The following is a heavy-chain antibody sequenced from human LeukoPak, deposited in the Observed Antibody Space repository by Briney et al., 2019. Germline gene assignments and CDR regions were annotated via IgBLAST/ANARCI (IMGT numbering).Heavy chain of an antibody. Sequence: SETLSLTCTVSGGSISSSSYYWGWIRQPPGKGLEWIGSIYYSGSTYYNPSLKSRVTISVDTSKNQFSLKLSSVTAADTAVYYCARYYDYVWGSYRLPNGYLDYWGQGTLVTVSS. J-gene: IGHJ4*02. D-gene: IGHD3-16*02. CDR1: GGSISSSSYY. CDR2: IYYSGST. CDR3: ARYYDYVWGSYRLPNGYLDY. V-gene: IGHV4-39*01.